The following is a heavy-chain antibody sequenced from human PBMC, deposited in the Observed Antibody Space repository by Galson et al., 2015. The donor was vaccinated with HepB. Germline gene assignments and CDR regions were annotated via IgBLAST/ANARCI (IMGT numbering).Heavy chain of an antibody. CDR2: INPNSGGT. Sequence: SVKVSCKASGYTFTGYYVHWVRQAPGQGLEWMGRINPNSGGTNYAQKFQGRVTMTRDTSISTAYMELSRLRSDDTAVYYCARDRGSYGRFDYWGQGTLVTVSS. V-gene: IGHV1-2*06. CDR1: GYTFTGYY. CDR3: ARDRGSYGRFDY. J-gene: IGHJ4*02. D-gene: IGHD1-26*01.